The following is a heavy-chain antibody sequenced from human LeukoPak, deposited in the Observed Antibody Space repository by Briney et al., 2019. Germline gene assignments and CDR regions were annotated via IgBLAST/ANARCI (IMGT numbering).Heavy chain of an antibody. CDR3: TTGNWGPY. J-gene: IGHJ4*02. CDR2: IKSKIDGGTT. CDR1: GFTFNNAW. Sequence: GGSLRLSCAASGFTFNNAWMNWVRQAPGKGLEWVGRIKSKIDGGTTDFGAPVKGRFGISRDDSENTMYLHMNSLRAEDTAVYYCTTGNWGPYWGQGTLVTVSS. D-gene: IGHD7-27*01. V-gene: IGHV3-15*07.